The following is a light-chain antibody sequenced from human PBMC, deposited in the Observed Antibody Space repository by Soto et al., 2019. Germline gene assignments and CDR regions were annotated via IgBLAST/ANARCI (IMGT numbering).Light chain of an antibody. CDR2: GGS. CDR3: QQFGSAPEGT. Sequence: ELVWTQSPGTLSLSPGEQATVACVSIQSISSNYLAWYQQKPGQAPRLLIYGGSSRATGIPDRFSGSGSGTDFTLTISRLEPEDFAVYYCQQFGSAPEGTFGQGTKVDIK. V-gene: IGKV3-20*01. J-gene: IGKJ1*01. CDR1: QSISSNY.